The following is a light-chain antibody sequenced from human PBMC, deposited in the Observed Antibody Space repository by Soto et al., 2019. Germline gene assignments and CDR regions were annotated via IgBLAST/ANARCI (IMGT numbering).Light chain of an antibody. CDR3: AAWDDSLNGYV. V-gene: IGLV1-44*01. J-gene: IGLJ1*01. Sequence: SVLTQPPSASGTPGQRGTISCSGSISNIGSNTVNWYQQLPGTAPKLLIYSNNQRPSVVPDRFSGSKSGTSASLAISGLQSEDEADYYCAAWDDSLNGYVFGTGTKVTVL. CDR2: SNN. CDR1: ISNIGSNT.